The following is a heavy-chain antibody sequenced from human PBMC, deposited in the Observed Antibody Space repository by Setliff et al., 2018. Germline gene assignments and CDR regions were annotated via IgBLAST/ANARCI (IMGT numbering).Heavy chain of an antibody. J-gene: IGHJ4*02. D-gene: IGHD3-22*01. CDR2: IHYTGST. CDR1: GDSISSYS. V-gene: IGHV4-59*01. CDR3: ASFRDGDSSGYSAITDY. Sequence: SETLSLTCTVSGDSISSYSWSWIRQPPGKTLEWIGYIHYTGSTNYNPSLKSRVTMSLDTSKNQLSLKLSSVTAADTAVYYCASFRDGDSSGYSAITDYWGQGTLVTVSS.